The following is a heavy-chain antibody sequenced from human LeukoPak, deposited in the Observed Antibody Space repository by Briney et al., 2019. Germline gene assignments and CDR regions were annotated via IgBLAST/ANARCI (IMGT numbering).Heavy chain of an antibody. J-gene: IGHJ4*02. V-gene: IGHV1-2*02. Sequence: GASVKVSCKASGYTFTGYYMHWVRQAPGQGLEWMGWINPNSGGTNYAQKFQGRVTMTRDTSISTAYMELSRLGSDETAVYYCARALWFGEVYFDYWGQGTLVTVSS. D-gene: IGHD3-10*01. CDR3: ARALWFGEVYFDY. CDR1: GYTFTGYY. CDR2: INPNSGGT.